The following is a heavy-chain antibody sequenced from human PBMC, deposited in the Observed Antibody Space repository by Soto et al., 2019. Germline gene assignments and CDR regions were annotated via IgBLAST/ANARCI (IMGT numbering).Heavy chain of an antibody. J-gene: IGHJ6*02. D-gene: IGHD3-22*01. CDR3: ARTGSSGYYYYGMDV. Sequence: SVKVSCKASGGTFSSYAISWVRQAPGQGLEWMGGIIPIFGTANYAQKFQGRVTITADESTSTAYMELSSLRSEDTAVYYCARTGSSGYYYYGMDVWGQGTLVTVSS. CDR2: IIPIFGTA. CDR1: GGTFSSYA. V-gene: IGHV1-69*13.